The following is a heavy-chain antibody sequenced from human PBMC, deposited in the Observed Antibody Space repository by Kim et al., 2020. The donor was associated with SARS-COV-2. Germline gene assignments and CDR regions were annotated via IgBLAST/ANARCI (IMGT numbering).Heavy chain of an antibody. CDR3: ARDGGYCSSTSCYTRYYYGMDV. V-gene: IGHV3-74*01. D-gene: IGHD2-2*02. CDR1: GFTFSSYW. CDR2: INSDGSST. Sequence: GGSLRLSCAASGFTFSSYWMHWVRQAPGKGLVWVSRINSDGSSTSYADSVKGRFTISRDNAKNTLYLQMNSLRAEDTAVYYCARDGGYCSSTSCYTRYYYGMDVWGQGTTVTVSS. J-gene: IGHJ6*02.